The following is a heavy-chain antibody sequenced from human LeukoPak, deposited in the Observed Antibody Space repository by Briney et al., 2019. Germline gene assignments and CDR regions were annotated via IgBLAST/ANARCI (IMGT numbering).Heavy chain of an antibody. J-gene: IGHJ6*02. CDR2: ISGSGGST. V-gene: IGHV3-23*01. D-gene: IGHD4-17*01. CDR3: AKDSTVTLFYYYYGMDV. Sequence: GGSLRLSCAASGXTFSSYAMSWVRQAPGKGLEWVSAISGSGGSTYYADSVKGRFTISRDNSKNTLYLQMNSLRAEDTAVYYCAKDSTVTLFYYYYGMDVWGQGTTVTVSS. CDR1: GXTFSSYA.